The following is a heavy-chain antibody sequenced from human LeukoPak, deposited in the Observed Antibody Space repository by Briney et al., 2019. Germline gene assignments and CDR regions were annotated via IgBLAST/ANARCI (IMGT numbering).Heavy chain of an antibody. Sequence: ASVKVSCKASGYRFTDYYMHWVRQAPGQGIEWVGWINPNNGGTNYAQKFQGRVTITRDTSISTAYMELRRLISDDTAVYYCARDNYGSGSYYKYWGQGTLVTVSS. CDR2: INPNNGGT. D-gene: IGHD3-10*01. CDR1: GYRFTDYY. J-gene: IGHJ4*02. CDR3: ARDNYGSGSYYKY. V-gene: IGHV1-2*02.